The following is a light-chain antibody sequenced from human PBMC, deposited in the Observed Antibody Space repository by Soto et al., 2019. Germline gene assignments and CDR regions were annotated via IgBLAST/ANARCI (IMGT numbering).Light chain of an antibody. J-gene: IGLJ3*02. V-gene: IGLV2-14*01. Sequence: QSALTQPASVSGSPGQPITISCAGTSSGIGYYNYVSWYQQHPGKAPKLMFYQVSHRPSGVSNRFSGSKSGYTASLTISGLQAEDEADYHCTSFTSSNTWVFGGGTKLTVL. CDR1: SSGIGYYNY. CDR2: QVS. CDR3: TSFTSSNTWV.